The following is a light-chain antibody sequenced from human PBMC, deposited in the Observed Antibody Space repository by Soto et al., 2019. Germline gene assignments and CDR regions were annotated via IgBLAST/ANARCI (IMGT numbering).Light chain of an antibody. V-gene: IGLV1-40*01. CDR3: LTYYTGVSGSI. CDR2: GNI. J-gene: IGLJ2*01. CDR1: SSNIGAGYD. Sequence: QSVLTQPPSVSGAPGQRVAISCAGTSSNIGAGYDVHWYQHLPGTAPKLLIFGNINRPSGVPDRFSGSKSGTSASLAITGLQAADEGYYYCLTYYTGVSGSIFGGGTKLTVL.